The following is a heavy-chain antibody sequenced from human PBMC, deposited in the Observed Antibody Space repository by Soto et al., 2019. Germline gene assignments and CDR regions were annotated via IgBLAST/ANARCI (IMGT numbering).Heavy chain of an antibody. CDR2: IDPSDSYT. J-gene: IGHJ4*02. CDR1: GYSFTSYW. D-gene: IGHD3-16*02. Sequence: PGESLKISCKGSGYSFTSYWISWVRQMPGKGLEWMGRIDPSDSYTNYSPSFQGHVTIPADKSISTAYLQWSSLKASDTAMYYCARQDMITFGGVIVTVYYFDYWGQGTLVTVSS. CDR3: ARQDMITFGGVIVTVYYFDY. V-gene: IGHV5-10-1*01.